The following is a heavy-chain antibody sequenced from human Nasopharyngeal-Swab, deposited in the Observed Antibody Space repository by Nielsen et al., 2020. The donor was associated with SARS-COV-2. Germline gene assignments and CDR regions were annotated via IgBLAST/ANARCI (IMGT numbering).Heavy chain of an antibody. CDR2: ISAYNGNT. D-gene: IGHD2-21*02. Sequence: ASVKVSCKASGYTFTSYGISWVRQAPGQGLEWMGWISAYNGNTNYAQKLQGRVTTTTDTSTSTAYMELRSLRSDDTAVYYCARSGIGGDCYSALCAFDIWGQGTMVTVSS. CDR1: GYTFTSYG. CDR3: ARSGIGGDCYSALCAFDI. J-gene: IGHJ3*02. V-gene: IGHV1-18*04.